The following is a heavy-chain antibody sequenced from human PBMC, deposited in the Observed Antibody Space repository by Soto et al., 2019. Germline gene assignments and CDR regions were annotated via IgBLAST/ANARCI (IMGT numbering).Heavy chain of an antibody. J-gene: IGHJ5*02. V-gene: IGHV3-23*01. Sequence: GGSLRLSCAASGFTFSSYAMSWVRQAPGKGLEWVSAISGSGGSTYYADSVKGRFTISRDNSKNTLYLQMNSLRAEDTAVYYCARYYYDILTGSLFDPWGQGTLVTVSS. CDR2: ISGSGGST. D-gene: IGHD3-9*01. CDR3: ARYYYDILTGSLFDP. CDR1: GFTFSSYA.